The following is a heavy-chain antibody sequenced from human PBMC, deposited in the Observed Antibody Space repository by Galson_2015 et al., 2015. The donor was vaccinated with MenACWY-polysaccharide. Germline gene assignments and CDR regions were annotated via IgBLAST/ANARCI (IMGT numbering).Heavy chain of an antibody. D-gene: IGHD2-2*02. V-gene: IGHV1-8*01. CDR1: GYTFTSYD. J-gene: IGHJ6*02. CDR2: MNPKSRNT. Sequence: SVKVSCKASGYTFTSYDINWVRQATGQGLEWMGWMNPKSRNTGYVQKFQGRVTMTRNTSIGTAYMELSSLRSEDTAVYYCARSKPRRFECCSGATCYIGMDVWGQGTAVTVSS. CDR3: ARSKPRRFECCSGATCYIGMDV.